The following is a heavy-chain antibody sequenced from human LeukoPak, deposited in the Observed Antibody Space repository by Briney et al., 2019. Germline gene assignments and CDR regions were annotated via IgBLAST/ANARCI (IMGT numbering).Heavy chain of an antibody. Sequence: GRSLRLSCAASGFTFSSYAMHWVRQAPGKGLEWVAVISYDGSNKYYADSVKGRFTISRDNSKNTLYLQMNSLRAEDTAVYYCARDPKGEHDFWSGYYPLYYFDYWGQGTLVTVSS. V-gene: IGHV3-30-3*01. J-gene: IGHJ4*02. CDR1: GFTFSSYA. CDR2: ISYDGSNK. D-gene: IGHD3-3*01. CDR3: ARDPKGEHDFWSGYYPLYYFDY.